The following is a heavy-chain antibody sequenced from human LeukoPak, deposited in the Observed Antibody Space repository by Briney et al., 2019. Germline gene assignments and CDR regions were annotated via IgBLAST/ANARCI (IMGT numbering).Heavy chain of an antibody. J-gene: IGHJ4*02. CDR1: GGSISSSSYY. D-gene: IGHD3-22*01. CDR3: ARRVIFMGFSKYYFDY. CDR2: IYYSGST. V-gene: IGHV4-39*01. Sequence: PSEALSLTCTVSGGSISSSSYYWGWIRQPPGKGLEWMGSIYYSGSTYYNPSLKSRVTISVDTSKNQFSLKLSSVTAADTAVYYCARRVIFMGFSKYYFDYWGQGTLVTVSS.